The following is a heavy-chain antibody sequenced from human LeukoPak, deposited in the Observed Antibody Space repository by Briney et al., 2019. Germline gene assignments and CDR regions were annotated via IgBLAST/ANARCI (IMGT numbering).Heavy chain of an antibody. CDR1: GFTFSSYL. Sequence: PGGSLRLSCAASGFTFSSYLMSWVRQPPGKGLEWIAYIFYTGSANYNPSLKSRVTISVDTSKNQVSLKLSSVTAADTAVYYCVRHSSIAGGGLSGYWLDTWGQGTLVSVSS. D-gene: IGHD3-16*01. CDR3: VRHSSIAGGGLSGYWLDT. V-gene: IGHV4-59*08. CDR2: IFYTGSA. J-gene: IGHJ5*02.